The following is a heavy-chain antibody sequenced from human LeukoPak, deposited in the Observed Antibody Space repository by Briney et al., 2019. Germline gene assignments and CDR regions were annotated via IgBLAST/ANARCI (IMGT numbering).Heavy chain of an antibody. CDR1: GGSISSSSYY. CDR3: ARDRGSWYGGIDY. J-gene: IGHJ4*02. D-gene: IGHD6-13*01. V-gene: IGHV4-39*07. CDR2: IYYSGST. Sequence: SETLSLTCTVSGGSISSSSYYWGWIRQPPGKGLEWIGSIYYSGSTYYSPSLKSRVTISVDTSKNQFSLKLSSVTAADTAVYYCARDRGSWYGGIDYWGQGTLVTVSS.